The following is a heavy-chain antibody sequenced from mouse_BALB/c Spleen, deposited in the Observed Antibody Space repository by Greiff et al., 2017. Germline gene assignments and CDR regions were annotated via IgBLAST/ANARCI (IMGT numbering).Heavy chain of an antibody. J-gene: IGHJ3*01. V-gene: IGHV3-2*02. Sequence: DVQLQESGPGLVKPSQSLSLTCTVTGYSITSDYAWNWIRQFPGNKLEWMGYISYSGSTSYNPSLKSRISITRDTSKNQFFLQLNSVTTEDTATYYCAKKVYYGYGFAYWGQGTLVTVSA. CDR3: AKKVYYGYGFAY. D-gene: IGHD2-2*01. CDR1: GYSITSDYA. CDR2: ISYSGST.